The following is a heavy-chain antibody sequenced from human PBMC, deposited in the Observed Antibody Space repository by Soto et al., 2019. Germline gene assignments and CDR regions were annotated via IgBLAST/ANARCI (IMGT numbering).Heavy chain of an antibody. CDR2: IWYDGSNK. D-gene: IGHD3-16*01. CDR3: ARDNTIGGRYFDY. J-gene: IGHJ4*02. CDR1: GFTFSSYG. Sequence: QVQLVESGGGVVQPGRSLRLSCAASGFTFSSYGMHWVRQAPGKGLEWVAVIWYDGSNKYYADSVKGRFTISRDNSKNTLYLQMNRLRAEDTAVYYCARDNTIGGRYFDYWGQGTLVTVSS. V-gene: IGHV3-33*01.